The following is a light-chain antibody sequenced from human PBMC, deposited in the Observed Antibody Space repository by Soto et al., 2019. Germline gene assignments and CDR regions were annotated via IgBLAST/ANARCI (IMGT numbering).Light chain of an antibody. V-gene: IGKV3-15*01. CDR3: PQYTNWLRP. Sequence: EIGMSQSPSTLSVSPGKRATLSCRASQSVNSNLAWYQQKPGQAPRLLIYGASTRATGIPARFSGSGSGTEFTLTIGSLQSEDFAVYYCPQYTNWLRPFAQGTKVDI. CDR2: GAS. J-gene: IGKJ1*01. CDR1: QSVNSN.